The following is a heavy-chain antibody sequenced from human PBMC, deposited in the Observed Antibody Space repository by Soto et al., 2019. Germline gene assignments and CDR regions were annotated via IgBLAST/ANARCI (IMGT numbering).Heavy chain of an antibody. V-gene: IGHV3-53*04. Sequence: GGSLRLSCAASGFTVSSNYMSWVRQAPGKGLEWVSVIYSGGSTYYADSGKGRFTISRHNSKNTLYLQMNSLRAEDTAVYYCARGGPYYDFWSGYPNYYYYYMDVWGKGTTVTVSS. CDR2: IYSGGST. CDR1: GFTVSSNY. CDR3: ARGGPYYDFWSGYPNYYYYYMDV. J-gene: IGHJ6*03. D-gene: IGHD3-3*01.